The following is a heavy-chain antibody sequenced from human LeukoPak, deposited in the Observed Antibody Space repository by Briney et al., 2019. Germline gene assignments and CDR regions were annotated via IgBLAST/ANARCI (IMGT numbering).Heavy chain of an antibody. J-gene: IGHJ4*02. CDR1: GFTYSDYA. V-gene: IGHV3-23*01. Sequence: GGSLRLSCAASGFTYSDYAMTWVRQAPGKGLEWVSAISSSSSNTYYADSVKGRFTISRDNSKNTLSLQMNSLRAEDTAVYYCGSGYDLVFSGRGQGTLVTVSS. CDR2: ISSSSSNT. D-gene: IGHD5-12*01. CDR3: GSGYDLVFSG.